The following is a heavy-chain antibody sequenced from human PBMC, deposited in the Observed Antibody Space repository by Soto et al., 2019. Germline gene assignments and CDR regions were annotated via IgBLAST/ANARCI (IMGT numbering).Heavy chain of an antibody. V-gene: IGHV3-11*04. D-gene: IGHD6-19*01. J-gene: IGHJ4*02. CDR3: AREDGNRGWWNYLDN. CDR1: GFTFSDHY. Sequence: QVQLVESGGGLVKPGGSLRLSCATSGFTFSDHYMSWLRQAPGKGLEWISYISSSGSTTKYADSVTGRFTISRDNAKNSLYLQMNSLRAEDTAVYYCAREDGNRGWWNYLDNWGQGTRVIVSS. CDR2: ISSSGSTT.